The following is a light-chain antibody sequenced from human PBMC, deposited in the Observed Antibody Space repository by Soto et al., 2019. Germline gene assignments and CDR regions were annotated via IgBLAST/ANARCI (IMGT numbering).Light chain of an antibody. J-gene: IGKJ1*01. CDR2: GAS. V-gene: IGKV3-20*01. CDR3: QQYGTSWT. Sequence: EIVLTQSPGTLSLSPGERATLSCRASQSVSSSYLAWYQQKPGQAPRLLIYGASSRATGIPDRFSGSGSGTYFTPTISRLAHEDFAVYYCQQYGTSWTFGQGTKVEIK. CDR1: QSVSSSY.